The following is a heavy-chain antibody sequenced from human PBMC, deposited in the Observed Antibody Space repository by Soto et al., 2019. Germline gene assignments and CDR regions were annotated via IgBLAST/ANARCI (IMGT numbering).Heavy chain of an antibody. CDR3: ATSSDWSPLLDY. CDR1: QYTFSNYY. D-gene: IGHD6-19*01. CDR2: INNGGGT. J-gene: IGHJ4*02. Sequence: GXSVKVSCKASQYTFSNYYLHWVRQAPGQRPEWMGWINNGGGTIYAQDFQGRLTMTRDTSITTAYMELSRLSSDDTAFYYCATSSDWSPLLDYWGQGTLVTVSS. V-gene: IGHV1-2*02.